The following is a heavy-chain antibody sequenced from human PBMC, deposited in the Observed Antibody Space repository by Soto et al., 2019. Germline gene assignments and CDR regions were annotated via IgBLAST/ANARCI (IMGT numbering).Heavy chain of an antibody. J-gene: IGHJ6*02. D-gene: IGHD1-1*01. CDR2: IDDSGST. V-gene: IGHV4-39*01. CDR1: SGTISSRSQS. Sequence: SETLSLPCPVSSGTISSRSQSWAWIRQPPGKGLEWIGVIDDSGSTHYSESLKSRVTISVDTSKNQFSLKVSSVTATDTAVYYCARQGRNTRIVLIKHYATDFWGQGTAVTVSS. CDR3: ARQGRNTRIVLIKHYATDF.